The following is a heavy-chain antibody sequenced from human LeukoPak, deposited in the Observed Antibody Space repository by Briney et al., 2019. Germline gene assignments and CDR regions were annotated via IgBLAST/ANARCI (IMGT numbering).Heavy chain of an antibody. J-gene: IGHJ6*03. D-gene: IGHD1-26*01. Sequence: ASVKVSCKASGGTFSSYAISWVRQAPGQGLEWMGGIIPIFGTANYAQKFQGRVTITTDESTSTAYMELSSLRSEDTAVYHCARGATFTDYYYYYYMDVWGKGTTVTVSS. CDR3: ARGATFTDYYYYYYMDV. CDR2: IIPIFGTA. V-gene: IGHV1-69*05. CDR1: GGTFSSYA.